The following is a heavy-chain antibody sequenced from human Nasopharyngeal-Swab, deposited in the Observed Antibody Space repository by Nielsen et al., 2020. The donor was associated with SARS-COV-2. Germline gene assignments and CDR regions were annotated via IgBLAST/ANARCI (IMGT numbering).Heavy chain of an antibody. D-gene: IGHD1/OR15-1a*01. V-gene: IGHV1-58*01. Sequence: SVKVSCKASGFTFTSSAVQWVRQARGQRLEWIGWIVVGSGYTNYAQKFQESVTITRDMSTSTAYMEVRSLRSEDTAVYFCAADLQTTMAHWYFDLWGRGTLVTVSS. CDR3: AADLQTTMAHWYFDL. CDR2: IVVGSGYT. CDR1: GFTFTSSA. J-gene: IGHJ2*01.